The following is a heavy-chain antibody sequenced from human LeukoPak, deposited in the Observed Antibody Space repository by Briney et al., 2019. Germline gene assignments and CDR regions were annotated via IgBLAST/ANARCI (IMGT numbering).Heavy chain of an antibody. CDR1: GFTFSDYW. J-gene: IGHJ4*02. D-gene: IGHD2-2*01. Sequence: GGSLRLSCEASGFTFSDYWLSWVRQAPGKGLEWVANIKQDGSEKNYVDSVKGRFTISRDNAKNSLYLQMNSLRAEDTAVYYCVRGPYALRWGQGTLVSVSS. CDR3: VRGPYALR. CDR2: IKQDGSEK. V-gene: IGHV3-7*01.